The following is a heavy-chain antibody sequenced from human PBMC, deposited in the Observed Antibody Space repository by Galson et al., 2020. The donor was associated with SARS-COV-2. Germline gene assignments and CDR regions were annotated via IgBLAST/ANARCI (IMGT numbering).Heavy chain of an antibody. V-gene: IGHV3-33*01. D-gene: IGHD3-22*01. Sequence: GGSLRLSCAASGFTFSSYGMHWVRQAPGKGLEWVAVIWYDGSNKYYADSVKGRFTISRDNSKNTLYLQMNSLRAEDTAVYYCARDGAGYCDGSGYLDKWGQGTMVTVSS. CDR3: ARDGAGYCDGSGYLDK. CDR1: GFTFSSYG. CDR2: IWYDGSNK. J-gene: IGHJ4*01.